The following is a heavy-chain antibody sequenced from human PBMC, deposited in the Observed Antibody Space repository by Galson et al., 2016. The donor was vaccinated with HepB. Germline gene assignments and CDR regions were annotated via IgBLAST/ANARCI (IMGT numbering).Heavy chain of an antibody. D-gene: IGHD6-25*01. J-gene: IGHJ1*01. CDR2: IYSDART. Sequence: SLRLSCAASGFTVSSNYMSWVRQAPGKGLEWVSVIYSDARTYYADAVKGRFTISRDNSKNTLYLQMNSPRAEDTAVYYCAKLYGWYGSGYFQHWGQGTLVTVSS. V-gene: IGHV3-53*01. CDR1: GFTVSSNY. CDR3: AKLYGWYGSGYFQH.